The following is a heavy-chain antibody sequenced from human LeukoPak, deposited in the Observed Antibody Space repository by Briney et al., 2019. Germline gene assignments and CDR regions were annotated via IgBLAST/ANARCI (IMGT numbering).Heavy chain of an antibody. Sequence: SETLFLTCTVSGGSISSSSYYWGWIRQPPGKGLEWIGSIYYSGSACYNPSLKSRVTISVDTSKNQFSLKLSSVTAADTAVYYCASGFPYGSGSPLDYWGQGTLVTVSS. D-gene: IGHD3-10*01. CDR1: GGSISSSSYY. J-gene: IGHJ4*02. V-gene: IGHV4-39*07. CDR3: ASGFPYGSGSPLDY. CDR2: IYYSGSA.